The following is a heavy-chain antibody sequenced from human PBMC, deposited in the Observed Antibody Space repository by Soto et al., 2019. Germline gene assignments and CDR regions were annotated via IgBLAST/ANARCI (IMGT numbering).Heavy chain of an antibody. J-gene: IGHJ4*02. CDR2: ISGSGGST. V-gene: IGHV3-23*01. CDR1: GFTFSSYS. CDR3: AYSSTPFDY. Sequence: LRLSCAASGFTFSSYSMSWVRQAPGKGLEWVSAISGSGGSTYYADSVKGRFTISRDNSKNTLYLQMNSLRAEDTAVYYCAYSSTPFDYWGQGTLVTVSS. D-gene: IGHD6-13*01.